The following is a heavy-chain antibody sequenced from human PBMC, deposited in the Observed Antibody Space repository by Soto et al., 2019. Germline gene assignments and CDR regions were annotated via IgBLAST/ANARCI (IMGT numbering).Heavy chain of an antibody. Sequence: GGSLILSCAASGFTFSNAWMNWVRQAPGKGLEWVGRIKSKTDGGTTDYAAPVKGRFTISRDDSKNTLYLQMNSLKTEDTAVYYCTTRRRYCSSTSCSYRYYYYYYGMDVWGQGTTVTVSS. CDR3: TTRRRYCSSTSCSYRYYYYYYGMDV. CDR1: GFTFSNAW. J-gene: IGHJ6*02. V-gene: IGHV3-15*07. D-gene: IGHD2-2*01. CDR2: IKSKTDGGTT.